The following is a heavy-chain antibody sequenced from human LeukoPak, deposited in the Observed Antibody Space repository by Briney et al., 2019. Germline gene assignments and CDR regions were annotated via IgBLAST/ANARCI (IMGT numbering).Heavy chain of an antibody. J-gene: IGHJ4*02. CDR2: ISSSSSYI. D-gene: IGHD4-17*01. CDR3: ARDRVNGDYENYFDY. Sequence: PGGSLRPSCAASGFTFSSYSMNWVRQAPGKGLEWVSSISSSSSYIYYADSVKGRFTISRDNAKNSLYLQMNSLRAEDTAVYYCARDRVNGDYENYFDYWGQGTLVTVSS. CDR1: GFTFSSYS. V-gene: IGHV3-21*01.